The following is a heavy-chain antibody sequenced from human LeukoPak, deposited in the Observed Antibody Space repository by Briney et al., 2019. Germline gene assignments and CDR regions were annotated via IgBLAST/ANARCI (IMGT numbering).Heavy chain of an antibody. CDR2: IYSDGTT. CDR1: GASTTSYY. J-gene: IGHJ4*02. CDR3: ARDTRSYDTSGYYYFDY. V-gene: IGHV4-59*01. D-gene: IGHD3-22*01. Sequence: SETLSLTCSVSGASTTSYYWNWIRQAPGKGLEWIGYIYSDGTTSYSPSLRSRVTISIDTSRNQFSLILSSVTAADAAVYYCARDTRSYDTSGYYYFDYWGQGALVTVSS.